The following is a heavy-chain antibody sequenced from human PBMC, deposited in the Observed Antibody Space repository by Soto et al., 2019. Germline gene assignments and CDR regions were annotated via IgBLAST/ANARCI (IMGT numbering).Heavy chain of an antibody. D-gene: IGHD6-13*01. CDR2: VYSSGNT. CDR3: GRDLSGSSYLGSYAY. Sequence: GGSLRLSCAASGFTVTSNYMSWVRQAPGKGLEWVSVVYSSGNTYYAASVKGRFTFSRDTSKNMLYLQMDSLRVEDTAVYYCGRDLSGSSYLGSYAYWGQGTLVTVSS. V-gene: IGHV3-66*01. CDR1: GFTVTSNY. J-gene: IGHJ4*02.